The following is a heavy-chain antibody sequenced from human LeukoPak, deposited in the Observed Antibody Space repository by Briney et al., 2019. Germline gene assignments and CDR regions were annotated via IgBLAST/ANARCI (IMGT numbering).Heavy chain of an antibody. J-gene: IGHJ4*02. Sequence: GGSLRLSCAASGXTFSNSWMSWLRQAPGQGLEWVAHIKEDGSEKSYVDSVKGRFTISRDNAKNSLYLQMNSLRAEDTAVYYCARVVVYFDYWGQGTLVTVSS. V-gene: IGHV3-7*04. CDR3: ARVVVYFDY. CDR2: IKEDGSEK. CDR1: GXTFSNSW. D-gene: IGHD6-6*01.